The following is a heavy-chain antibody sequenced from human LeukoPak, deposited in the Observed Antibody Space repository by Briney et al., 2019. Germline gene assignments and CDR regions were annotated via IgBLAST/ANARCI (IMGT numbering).Heavy chain of an antibody. CDR3: AELTRGYNH. CDR2: LNHSGST. V-gene: IGHV4-34*01. CDR1: GGSFSGYY. D-gene: IGHD5-18*01. J-gene: IGHJ5*02. Sequence: SETLSLTCAVYGGSFSGYYWSWIRQPPGKGLERIGELNHSGSTNYNPSLKSRVTISVDTSKNQFSLKLSSVTAADTAVYYCAELTRGYNHWGQGTLVTVSS.